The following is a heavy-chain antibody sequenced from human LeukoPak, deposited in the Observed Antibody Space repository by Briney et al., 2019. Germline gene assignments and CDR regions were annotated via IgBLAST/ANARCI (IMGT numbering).Heavy chain of an antibody. CDR1: GFTFSSYA. V-gene: IGHV3-23*01. J-gene: IGHJ6*03. CDR2: ISGSGGST. CDR3: AKGGIAVAVYYMDV. D-gene: IGHD6-19*01. Sequence: GGSLRLSCAASGFTFSSYAMSWVRQAPGKGLEWVSAISGSGGSTYYADSVKGRFTISRDNSKNTLYLQMNSLRAEDTAVYYSAKGGIAVAVYYMDVWGKGTTVTVSS.